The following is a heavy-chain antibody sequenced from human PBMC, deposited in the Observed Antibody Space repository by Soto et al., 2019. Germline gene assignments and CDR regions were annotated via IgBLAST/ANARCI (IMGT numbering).Heavy chain of an antibody. CDR2: IIPIFGTA. CDR1: GGTFSSYA. J-gene: IGHJ3*02. D-gene: IGHD3-22*01. CDR3: QAWGYESSGYCMWDAIDI. V-gene: IGHV1-69*01. Sequence: QVQLVQSGAEVKKPGSSVKVSCKASGGTFSSYAISWVRQAPGQGLEWMGGIIPIFGTANYAQKFQGRVTISADESTSTAYRELSSLRSEDAAVYYCQAWGYESSGYCMWDAIDISPQGTMVTVSS.